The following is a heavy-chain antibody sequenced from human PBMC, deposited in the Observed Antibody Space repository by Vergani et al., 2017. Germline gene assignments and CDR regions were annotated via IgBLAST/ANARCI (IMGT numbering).Heavy chain of an antibody. V-gene: IGHV1-69*17. Sequence: QVQLVQSGAEVKKPGSSVKVSCKASVGTFSSYAISWVRQAPGQGLEWMGGIIPIFGIANYAQKFQGRVTITADKSTSTAYMELSSLRSEDTAVYYCARGRGYSSGWSSQYYFVYGGQGTLVTVSS. J-gene: IGHJ4*02. CDR1: VGTFSSYA. CDR2: IIPIFGIA. D-gene: IGHD6-19*01. CDR3: ARGRGYSSGWSSQYYFVY.